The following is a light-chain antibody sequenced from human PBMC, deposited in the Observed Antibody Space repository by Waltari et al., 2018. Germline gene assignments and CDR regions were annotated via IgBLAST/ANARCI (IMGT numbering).Light chain of an antibody. CDR3: QTWGTGTWV. V-gene: IGLV4-69*01. J-gene: IGLJ3*02. CDR2: VNNDGSH. CDR1: SGHSFYP. Sequence: QLVLTQSPSASASLGASVELSCTLSSGHSFYPIAWPQQQPEKGPRFLMKVNNDGSHMKGDGIPDRFSGSSSGAERYLTISSLQSEDEADYYCQTWGTGTWVFGGGTKLTVL.